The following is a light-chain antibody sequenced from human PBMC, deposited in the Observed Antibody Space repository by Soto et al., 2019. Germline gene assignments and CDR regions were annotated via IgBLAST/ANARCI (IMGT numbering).Light chain of an antibody. CDR2: SNN. J-gene: IGLJ2*01. CDR3: AVWDDSVIGVV. V-gene: IGLV1-44*01. Sequence: QSVLTQPPSASGTPGQRVTISCSGSSSNIGSNTVNWYQQLPGTAPKVLIYSNNQRPSGVPDRFSGSKSGTSASLAVSGLQSEDEADYYCAVWDDSVIGVVFGGGTKRPS. CDR1: SSNIGSNT.